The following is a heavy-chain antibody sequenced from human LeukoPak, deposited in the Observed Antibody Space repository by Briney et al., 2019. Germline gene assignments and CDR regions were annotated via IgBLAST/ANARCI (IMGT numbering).Heavy chain of an antibody. CDR3: ARDSSGYYYRTGFDY. J-gene: IGHJ4*02. V-gene: IGHV1-69*13. D-gene: IGHD3-22*01. CDR2: IIPIFGTA. CDR1: GGTFSSYA. Sequence: ASVKVSCKASGGTFSSYAISWVRQAPGQGLEWMGRIIPIFGTANYAQKFQGRVTITADESTSTAYMELSSLRSEDTAVYYCARDSSGYYYRTGFDYWGQGTLVTVSS.